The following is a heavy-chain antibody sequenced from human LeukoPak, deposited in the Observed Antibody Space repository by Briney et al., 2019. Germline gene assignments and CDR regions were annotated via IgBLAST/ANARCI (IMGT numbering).Heavy chain of an antibody. J-gene: IGHJ3*02. V-gene: IGHV1-3*04. D-gene: IGHD5-18*01. CDR3: ARVDTAMSKAAFDI. Sequence: ASVKVSCKASGYTFSSFAIHWVRQAPGQRLEWMGWISTGNGNTRYSQKFQGRVTITRNTSISTAYMELSSLRSEDTAVYYCARVDTAMSKAAFDIWGQGTMVTVSS. CDR1: GYTFSSFA. CDR2: ISTGNGNT.